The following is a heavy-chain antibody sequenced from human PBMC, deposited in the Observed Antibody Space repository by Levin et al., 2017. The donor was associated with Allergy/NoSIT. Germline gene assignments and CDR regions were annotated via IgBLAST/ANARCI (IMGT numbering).Heavy chain of an antibody. CDR2: ISTTGSYI. Sequence: PGGSLRLSCAASGFTFSDYSMNWVRQAPGKGLEWVSSISTTGSYIYYADSVRGRFTISRDNAKNSVHLQMNSLRAEDTAVYFCARGPSDDSWGQGTLVTVSS. J-gene: IGHJ4*02. CDR3: ARGPSDDS. CDR1: GFTFSDYS. V-gene: IGHV3-21*01. D-gene: IGHD3-10*01.